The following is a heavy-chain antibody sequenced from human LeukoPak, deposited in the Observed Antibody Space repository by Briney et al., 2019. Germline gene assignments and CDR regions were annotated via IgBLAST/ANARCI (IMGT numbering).Heavy chain of an antibody. Sequence: ASVKVSCKASGGTFTSYTMNWVRQAPGQGLEWMGWINTNTGNPTYAQGFTGRFVFSLDTSVSTAYLQISSLKAEDTAVYYCARVRAGTRKVSWFDPWGQGTLVTVSS. D-gene: IGHD1-1*01. CDR1: GGTFTSYT. CDR2: INTNTGNP. CDR3: ARVRAGTRKVSWFDP. V-gene: IGHV7-4-1*02. J-gene: IGHJ5*02.